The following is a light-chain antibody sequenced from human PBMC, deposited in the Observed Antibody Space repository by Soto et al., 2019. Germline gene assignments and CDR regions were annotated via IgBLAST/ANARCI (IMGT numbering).Light chain of an antibody. CDR2: EVS. Sequence: DIVMTQTPISLSVTPGQPTSISCKSSQSLLHSDGKTYLSWYLQKPGQPPQLLISEVSNRFSGVPDRFSGSRSGTDFTLKISRVEADDVGVYYCMQSLELPRTFGQGTKVEIK. J-gene: IGKJ1*01. CDR1: QSLLHSDGKTY. V-gene: IGKV2D-29*01. CDR3: MQSLELPRT.